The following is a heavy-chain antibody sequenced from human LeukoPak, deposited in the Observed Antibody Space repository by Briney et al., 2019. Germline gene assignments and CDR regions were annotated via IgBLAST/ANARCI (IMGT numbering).Heavy chain of an antibody. D-gene: IGHD3-9*01. Sequence: GGSLRLSCAASGFTFSSYWMSWVRQPPGKGLEWVANIKQDGSEKYYVDSVKGRFTISRDKAKNSLYLQMTSLRAEDTAVYYCASHPYDILTGYYKYYFDYWGQGTLVTVSS. CDR3: ASHPYDILTGYYKYYFDY. CDR1: GFTFSSYW. CDR2: IKQDGSEK. V-gene: IGHV3-7*03. J-gene: IGHJ4*02.